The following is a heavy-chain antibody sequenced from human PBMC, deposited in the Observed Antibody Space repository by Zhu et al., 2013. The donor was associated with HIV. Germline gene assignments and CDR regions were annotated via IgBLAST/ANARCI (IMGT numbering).Heavy chain of an antibody. V-gene: IGHV1-2*02. Sequence: QVQLVQSGAEVKKPGASVKVSCKASGYTFTGYYMHWVRQAPGQGLEWMGWINPNSGGTNYAQRLQGRLTMTTDTSTSIAYMELRSLRSDDTAVYYCTRGPGYCSSTSCSDYYFSMDVWGKGTTVIVSS. CDR2: INPNSGGT. J-gene: IGHJ6*03. CDR3: TRGPGYCSSTSCSDYYFSMDV. CDR1: GYTFTGYY. D-gene: IGHD2-2*01.